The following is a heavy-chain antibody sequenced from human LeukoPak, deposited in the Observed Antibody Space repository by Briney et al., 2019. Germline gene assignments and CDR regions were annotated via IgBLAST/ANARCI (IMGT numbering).Heavy chain of an antibody. CDR1: GFSFSSYW. CDR2: IRQDGREQ. V-gene: IGHV3-7*01. J-gene: IGHJ4*02. D-gene: IGHD1/OR15-1a*01. CDR3: VLTTRSRGFDY. Sequence: PGGSLRLSCAASGFSFSSYWMSWVRQAPGKGLEWVANIRQDGREQNYVDSLRGRFTISRDNAKSSLYLQMSSLRAEDTAVYYCVLTTRSRGFDYWGQGTLVTVSS.